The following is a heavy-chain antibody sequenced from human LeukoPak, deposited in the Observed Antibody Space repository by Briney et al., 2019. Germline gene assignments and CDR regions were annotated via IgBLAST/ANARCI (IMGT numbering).Heavy chain of an antibody. CDR3: ARGGLNGAFDI. CDR2: IYYSGST. J-gene: IGHJ3*02. D-gene: IGHD2-8*01. Sequence: SETLSVTCTDSGGSISSYYWSWIRQPPGKGLEWIGYIYYSGSTNYNPSLKSRVTISVDTSKNQFSLKLSSVTAADTAVYYCARGGLNGAFDIWGQGTMVTVSS. V-gene: IGHV4-59*01. CDR1: GGSISSYY.